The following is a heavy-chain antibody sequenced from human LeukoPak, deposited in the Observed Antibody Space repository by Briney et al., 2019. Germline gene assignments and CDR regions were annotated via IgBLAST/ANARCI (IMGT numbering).Heavy chain of an antibody. CDR1: GYSFTSYD. CDR2: ISAYNGHT. J-gene: IGHJ6*03. Sequence: ASVTVSYKASGYSFTSYDIMWVRQAPGQGREWMGWISAYNGHTKYAHKLQGRVPTTADTPTSTASMELRSLRSDDTAVYYCARVYRGEYYYYYIDVWGKGTTVTVSS. CDR3: ARVYRGEYYYYYIDV. V-gene: IGHV1-18*01. D-gene: IGHD2-21*01.